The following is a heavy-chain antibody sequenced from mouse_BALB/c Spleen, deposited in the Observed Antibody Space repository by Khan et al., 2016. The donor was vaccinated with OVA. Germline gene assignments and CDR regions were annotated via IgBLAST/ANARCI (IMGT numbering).Heavy chain of an antibody. CDR1: GYTFTYYV. Sequence: QVQLKESGPELVKPGASVKMSCKASGYTFTYYVITWVKQRTGQGLEWIGEIYPGSDNAYYNERIKGKATLTADKSSNTTHMQLSSLTSEDSAVYCCARGDGYYVYFDYWGQGTTLTVSS. J-gene: IGHJ2*01. D-gene: IGHD2-3*01. CDR3: ARGDGYYVYFDY. CDR2: IYPGSDNA. V-gene: IGHV1-77*01.